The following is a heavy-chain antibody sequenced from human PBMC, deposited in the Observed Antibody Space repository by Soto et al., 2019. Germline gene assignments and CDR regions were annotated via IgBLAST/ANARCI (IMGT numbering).Heavy chain of an antibody. V-gene: IGHV3-30-3*01. CDR3: ARDREYSGSLRIRYYYYGMDV. Sequence: GGSLRLSCAASGFTFSSYAMHWVRQAPGKGLEWVAVISYDGSNKYYADSVKGRFTISRDNSKNTLYLQMNSLRAEDTAVYYCARDREYSGSLRIRYYYYGMDVWGQGTTVTVSS. CDR2: ISYDGSNK. D-gene: IGHD1-26*01. CDR1: GFTFSSYA. J-gene: IGHJ6*02.